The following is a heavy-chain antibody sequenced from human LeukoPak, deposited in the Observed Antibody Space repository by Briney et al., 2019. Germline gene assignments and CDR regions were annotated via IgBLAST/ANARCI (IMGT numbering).Heavy chain of an antibody. Sequence: SETLSLTCTVSGGSISSYYWSWIRQPPGKGLEWIGYIYYSGSTNYNPSLKRRVTISVDTSKNQFSLKLSSVTAADTAVYYCARLPDYVWGKSPQDDYWGQGTLVTVSS. CDR2: IYYSGST. V-gene: IGHV4-59*01. CDR1: GGSISSYY. CDR3: ARLPDYVWGKSPQDDY. D-gene: IGHD3-16*01. J-gene: IGHJ4*02.